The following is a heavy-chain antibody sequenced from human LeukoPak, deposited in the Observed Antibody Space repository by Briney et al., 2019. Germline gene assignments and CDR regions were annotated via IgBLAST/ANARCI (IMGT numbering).Heavy chain of an antibody. J-gene: IGHJ4*02. V-gene: IGHV4-4*07. D-gene: IGHD6-13*01. CDR1: GGSISSYY. Sequence: PSETLSLTCTVSGGSISSYYWSWIRQPAGKGLEWIGRIYTSGSTNYNPSLKSRVTMSVDTSKNQFSLKLSSVTAADTAVYYCARVVPSSWSTYFDYWGQGTLVTVSS. CDR2: IYTSGST. CDR3: ARVVPSSWSTYFDY.